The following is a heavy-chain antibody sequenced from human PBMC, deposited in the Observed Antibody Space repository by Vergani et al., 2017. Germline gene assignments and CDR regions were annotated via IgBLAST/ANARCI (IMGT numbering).Heavy chain of an antibody. CDR1: GFTFSSYA. V-gene: IGHV3-23*01. J-gene: IGHJ4*02. Sequence: EVQLLESGGGLVQPGGSLRLSCAASGFTFSSYAMSWVRQAPGKGLEWVSAISGSGGSTYYADSVKGRFTISRDNSKNPLYLQMNSLRAEDTAVYYCAPPEDSSGYYFVDYWGQGTLVTVSS. D-gene: IGHD3-22*01. CDR2: ISGSGGST. CDR3: APPEDSSGYYFVDY.